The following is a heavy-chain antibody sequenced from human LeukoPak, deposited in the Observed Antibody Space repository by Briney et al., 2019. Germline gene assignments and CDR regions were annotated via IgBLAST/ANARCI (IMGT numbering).Heavy chain of an antibody. J-gene: IGHJ4*02. CDR3: ARGALDTAMAVAGFDY. D-gene: IGHD5-18*01. Sequence: GASVKVSCKASGYTFTGYYMHWVRQAPGQGLEWMGIINPSGGSTSYAQKFQGRVTMTRDTSTSTVYMELSSLRSEDTAVHYCARGALDTAMAVAGFDYWGQGTLVTVSS. CDR2: INPSGGST. CDR1: GYTFTGYY. V-gene: IGHV1-46*01.